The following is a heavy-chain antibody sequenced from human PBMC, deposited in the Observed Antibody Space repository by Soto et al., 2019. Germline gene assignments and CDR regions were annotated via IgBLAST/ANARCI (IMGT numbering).Heavy chain of an antibody. D-gene: IGHD3-10*01. CDR1: GFSFSTAA. Sequence: QVHLVESGGGVVQPGRSLSLSCAASGFSFSTAAMHWLRQAPGKGLEWVAVVPHDGNNKDYADSVRGRFTVSRDNSKTALFLQMNSLRADDTAIYYCARGLNKVDGGAFDIWGQGTMVIVSS. CDR3: ARGLNKVDGGAFDI. CDR2: VPHDGNNK. J-gene: IGHJ3*02. V-gene: IGHV3-33*01.